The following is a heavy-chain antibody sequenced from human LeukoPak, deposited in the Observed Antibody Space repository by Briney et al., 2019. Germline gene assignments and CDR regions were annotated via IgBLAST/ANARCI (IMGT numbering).Heavy chain of an antibody. J-gene: IGHJ6*03. CDR2: IYWDDGK. Sequence: SGPTLMNPTQTRTLTCTFCGVSVRTSGGGGGWIRQRPGKALEWLALIYWDDGKRYSPSRKIRLTITKDTSQHQVVLTMTHMDPVDTATYYCAHTAGYSSSWYPLYYYYYMDVWGKGPTVTVSS. CDR3: AHTAGYSSSWYPLYYYYYMDV. CDR1: GVSVRTSGGG. V-gene: IGHV2-5*02. D-gene: IGHD6-13*01.